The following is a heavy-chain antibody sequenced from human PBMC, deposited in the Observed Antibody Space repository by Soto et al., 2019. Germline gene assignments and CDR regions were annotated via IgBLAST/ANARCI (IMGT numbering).Heavy chain of an antibody. CDR3: ARDPNYYDSGDYGMDV. V-gene: IGHV1-46*01. D-gene: IGHD3-22*01. CDR1: GYTFTSYY. CDR2: INPSGGST. J-gene: IGHJ6*02. Sequence: GASVKVSCKASGYTFTSYYMHWVRQAPGQGLEWMGIINPSGGSTSYAQKFQGRVTMTRDTSTSTVYMELSSLRSEDTAVYYCARDPNYYDSGDYGMDVWGQGTTVTVSS.